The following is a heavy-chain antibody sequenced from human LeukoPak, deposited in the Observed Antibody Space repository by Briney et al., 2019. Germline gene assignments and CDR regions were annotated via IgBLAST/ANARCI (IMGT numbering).Heavy chain of an antibody. J-gene: IGHJ4*02. Sequence: SETLSLTCTVSGGSISSSSYYWGWIRQPPGKGLEWIGSIYYSGSTYYNPSLKSRVTISVDTSKNQFSLKLSSVTAADTAVYYCARHERYYYGSGSYYGSFDYWGQGTLVTVSS. CDR3: ARHERYYYGSGSYYGSFDY. CDR1: GGSISSSSYY. D-gene: IGHD3-10*01. V-gene: IGHV4-39*01. CDR2: IYYSGST.